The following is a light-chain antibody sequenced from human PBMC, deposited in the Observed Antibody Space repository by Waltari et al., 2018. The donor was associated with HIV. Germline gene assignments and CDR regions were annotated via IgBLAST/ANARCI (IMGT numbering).Light chain of an antibody. J-gene: IGKJ2*01. Sequence: DIQMTQSPSTLSASLGDRVTITCRASQSISSWLAWYQQKPGKAPKLLLYKASSLESGVPSRFRGSGSGIEFTLTISSLQPDDFATYYCQQYNGSPYTFGQGTKLEIK. V-gene: IGKV1-5*03. CDR2: KAS. CDR3: QQYNGSPYT. CDR1: QSISSW.